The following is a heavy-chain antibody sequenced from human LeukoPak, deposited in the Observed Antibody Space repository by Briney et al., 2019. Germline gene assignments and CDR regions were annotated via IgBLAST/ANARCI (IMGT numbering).Heavy chain of an antibody. CDR3: ARGASNRFDY. V-gene: IGHV3-23*01. CDR2: ISGSGGST. D-gene: IGHD1-14*01. CDR1: GFTFSSYA. Sequence: GGSLRLSCAASGFTFSSYAMSWVRQAPGKGLEWVSAISGSGGSTNYADSVKGRFTISRDNAKNTLYLQMNSLRGEDTAVYYCARGASNRFDYWGQGTLVTVSS. J-gene: IGHJ4*02.